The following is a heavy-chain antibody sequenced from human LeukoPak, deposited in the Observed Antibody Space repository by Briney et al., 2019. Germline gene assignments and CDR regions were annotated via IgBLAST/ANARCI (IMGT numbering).Heavy chain of an antibody. CDR1: VYTFTGYY. J-gene: IGHJ1*01. Sequence: ASVKVSCKASVYTFTGYYMHWVRQAPGQGLEWMGWINPNSGGTNYAQTFQGRVTMTRDTSISTAYMELSRLRSDDTAVYYCARGSDCSGGSCYRYFQHWGQGTLVTVSS. CDR2: INPNSGGT. D-gene: IGHD2-15*01. V-gene: IGHV1-2*02. CDR3: ARGSDCSGGSCYRYFQH.